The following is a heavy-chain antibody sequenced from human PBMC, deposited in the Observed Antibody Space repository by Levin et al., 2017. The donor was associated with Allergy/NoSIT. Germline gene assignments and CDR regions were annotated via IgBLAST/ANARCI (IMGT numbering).Heavy chain of an antibody. V-gene: IGHV3-21*01. CDR1: GFTFSSYS. CDR3: ARGLVIRTPNYFDN. J-gene: IGHJ4*02. CDR2: ISTSSSYI. Sequence: GGSLRLSCAASGFTFSSYSMNWVRQAPGKGLEWVSSISTSSSYIYYADSVKGRFTISRDNAKNSLYLQMSSLRAEDTAVYYCARGLVIRTPNYFDNWGQGTLVTVSS. D-gene: IGHD3-9*01.